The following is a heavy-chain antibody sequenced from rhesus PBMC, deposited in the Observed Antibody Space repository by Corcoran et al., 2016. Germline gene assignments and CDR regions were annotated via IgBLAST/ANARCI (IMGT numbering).Heavy chain of an antibody. V-gene: IGHV4-80*01. J-gene: IGHJ3*01. D-gene: IGHD6-25*01. Sequence: VQLQESGPGLVKPSETLSLTCAVSGVPISSYWWSWIRQSPGKGREWIGENKGNSESTNYTPYLKVRITLSKDAYKNQFSLKLNSGTAADTAVYYCARAREGSWNAFDLWGQGLRVTVSS. CDR3: ARAREGSWNAFDL. CDR2: NKGNSEST. CDR1: GVPISSYW.